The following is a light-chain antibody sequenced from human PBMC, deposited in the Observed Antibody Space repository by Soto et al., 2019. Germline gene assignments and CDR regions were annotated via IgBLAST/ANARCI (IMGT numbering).Light chain of an antibody. V-gene: IGLV2-11*01. CDR2: DVS. J-gene: IGLJ1*01. CDR1: SSDVGAYNY. CDR3: SSYTTGIPYV. Sequence: QSALTQPRSVSGSPGQSVTISCTGTSSDVGAYNYVSWYQQHPGKAPKLMTYDVSKRPSGVPDRFSGSKSGNTASLTISGLQAEDEADYYCSSYTTGIPYVFGPGTKVTVL.